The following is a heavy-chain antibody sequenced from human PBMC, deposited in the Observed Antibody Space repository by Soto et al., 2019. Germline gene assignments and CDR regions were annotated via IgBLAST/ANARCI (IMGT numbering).Heavy chain of an antibody. D-gene: IGHD6-19*01. V-gene: IGHV3-21*01. CDR2: ISSTSSYT. J-gene: IGHJ4*02. CDR1: ECTIISYA. Sequence: AGRSLKRSSTAAECTIISYAMHLVRQTQEKGLEWVSSISSTSSYTHYSDSVKGRFTISRDNANNSLFLQMNSLRAEDTATYYCARDLALAGNYWGQGVLVTVSA. CDR3: ARDLALAGNY.